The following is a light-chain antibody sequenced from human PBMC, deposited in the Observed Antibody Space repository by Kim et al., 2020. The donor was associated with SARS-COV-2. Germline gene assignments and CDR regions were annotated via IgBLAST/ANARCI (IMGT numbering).Light chain of an antibody. CDR1: SSDFGNYNL. Sequence: QSALTQPASVSGSPGQSITISCTGTSSDFGNYNLVSWYQHHPGKAPKLMIYDVSQRPSGVSNRFSGSKSGNTASLTISGLQAEDEADYHCCSYAGSTWVFGGGTKVTVL. J-gene: IGLJ3*02. CDR3: CSYAGSTWV. CDR2: DVS. V-gene: IGLV2-23*02.